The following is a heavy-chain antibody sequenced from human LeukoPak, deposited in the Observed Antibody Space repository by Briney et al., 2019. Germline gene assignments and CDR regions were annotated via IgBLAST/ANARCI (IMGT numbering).Heavy chain of an antibody. CDR3: ARGQARGYSYGYRSGAFDI. CDR2: INHSGST. J-gene: IGHJ3*02. CDR1: GGSFSGYY. Sequence: SETLSLTCAVYGGSFSGYYWSWIRQPPGKGLEWIGEINHSGSTNYNPSLKSRVTISVDTSKNQLPLKLSSVTAADTAVYYCARGQARGYSYGYRSGAFDIWGQGTMVTVSS. V-gene: IGHV4-34*01. D-gene: IGHD5-18*01.